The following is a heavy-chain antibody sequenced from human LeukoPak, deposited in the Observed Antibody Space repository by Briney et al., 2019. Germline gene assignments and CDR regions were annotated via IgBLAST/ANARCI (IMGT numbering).Heavy chain of an antibody. D-gene: IGHD3-10*02. V-gene: IGHV3-11*04. CDR1: GFTCSDYY. Sequence: GSLRLSCAASGFTCSDYYMSWIRQAPGKGLQWISYISSSGATTYYADSVKGRFTISRDKAKNSLYLQMNSLRAEDTAVYYCAELGISMIGGVWGKGTTVTISS. CDR3: AELGISMIGGV. CDR2: ISSSGATT. J-gene: IGHJ6*04.